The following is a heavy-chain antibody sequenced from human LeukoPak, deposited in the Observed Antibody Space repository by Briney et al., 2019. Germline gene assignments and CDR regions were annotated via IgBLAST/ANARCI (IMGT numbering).Heavy chain of an antibody. J-gene: IGHJ4*02. V-gene: IGHV3-48*01. D-gene: IGHD2-2*01. CDR1: GFTFSSYS. Sequence: GGSPRLSCAASGFTFSSYSMNWVRQAPGKGLEWVSYISSSSSSTIYYADSVKGRFTISRDNAKNTLYLQMNSLRAEDTAVYYCAHGSMYQLDYWGQGTLVTVSS. CDR2: ISSSSSSTI. CDR3: AHGSMYQLDY.